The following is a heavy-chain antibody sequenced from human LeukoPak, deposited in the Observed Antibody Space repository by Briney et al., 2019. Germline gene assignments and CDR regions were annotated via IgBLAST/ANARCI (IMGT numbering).Heavy chain of an antibody. D-gene: IGHD2-8*01. CDR2: ISGSAGST. J-gene: IGHJ1*01. Sequence: PGGSLRLSCAASGLTFSSYVMSWVRQAPGKGLEWVSAISGSAGSTSYAGSVMGRFTISRDNSKSTLYLQMNSLTGEDTAVYYCAKPVYDTNGHEYFQPWGQGTLVTVSS. CDR1: GLTFSSYV. CDR3: AKPVYDTNGHEYFQP. V-gene: IGHV3-23*01.